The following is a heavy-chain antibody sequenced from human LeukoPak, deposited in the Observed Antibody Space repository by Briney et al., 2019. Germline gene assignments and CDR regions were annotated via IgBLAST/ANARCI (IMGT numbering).Heavy chain of an antibody. Sequence: SETLSLTCTVSGGSISSYYWSWIRQPAGKGLEWIGRIYTSGSTGYNPSLKSRVTMSVDTSKNQFSLKLSSVTAADTAVYYCARVDLRAAYFDYWGQGTLVAVSS. J-gene: IGHJ4*02. CDR2: IYTSGST. CDR1: GGSISSYY. CDR3: ARVDLRAAYFDY. V-gene: IGHV4-4*07. D-gene: IGHD2-15*01.